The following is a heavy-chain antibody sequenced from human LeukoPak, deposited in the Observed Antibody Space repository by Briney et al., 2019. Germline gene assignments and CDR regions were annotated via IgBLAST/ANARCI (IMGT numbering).Heavy chain of an antibody. J-gene: IGHJ4*02. CDR2: INHSGST. CDR1: GGSFSGYY. CDR3: ARRRFGSSPLGY. V-gene: IGHV4-34*01. D-gene: IGHD6-13*01. Sequence: SETLSLTCAVYGGSFSGYYWSWIRQPPGKGLEWIGEINHSGSTNYNPSLKSRVTISVDTSRNQFSLKLSSVTAADTAVYYCARRRFGSSPLGYWGQGTLVTVSS.